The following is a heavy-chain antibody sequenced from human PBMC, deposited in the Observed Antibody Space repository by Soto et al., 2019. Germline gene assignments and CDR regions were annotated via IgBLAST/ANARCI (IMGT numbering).Heavy chain of an antibody. J-gene: IGHJ4*02. CDR1: GHIFSNYW. V-gene: IGHV5-51*01. Sequence: GESLKISCKGSGHIFSNYWIAWVRQMPGKGLEWMGIIYPYDSDTRYSPSFQGQVTISADKSIGAAYLQWSSLRASDTAIYFCARQAYDTSGYRYFDFWGQGTLVTVSS. D-gene: IGHD3-22*01. CDR2: IYPYDSDT. CDR3: ARQAYDTSGYRYFDF.